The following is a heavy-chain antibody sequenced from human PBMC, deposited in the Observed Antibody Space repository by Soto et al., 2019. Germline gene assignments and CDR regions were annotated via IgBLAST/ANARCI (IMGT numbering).Heavy chain of an antibody. J-gene: IGHJ4*02. Sequence: GWSLRLSCSASVFTFSKYWMSWVRQAPGKGLEWVANIKEDGSEEYYVDSVKGRFTISRDNAKNSLYLQMNSLRAEDTALYYCARDRIDVATAFTYDYWGQGILVTVSS. V-gene: IGHV3-7*03. CDR3: ARDRIDVATAFTYDY. D-gene: IGHD6-19*01. CDR1: VFTFSKYW. CDR2: IKEDGSEE.